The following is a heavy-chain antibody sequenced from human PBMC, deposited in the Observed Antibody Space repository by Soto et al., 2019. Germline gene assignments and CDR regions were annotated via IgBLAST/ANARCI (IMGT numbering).Heavy chain of an antibody. CDR1: GASVSSGNHY. CDR3: ARDAPYYPYDY. CDR2: IYYNGNA. J-gene: IGHJ4*02. V-gene: IGHV4-61*01. Sequence: KTSETLSLTCTVFGASVSSGNHYWSWIRQPPGKGLEWIGKIYYNGNANYNPSLKSRVTISLDMSKNQFSLKLHSVTAADTALYYCARDAPYYPYDYWGQGTLVTVSS. D-gene: IGHD3-10*01.